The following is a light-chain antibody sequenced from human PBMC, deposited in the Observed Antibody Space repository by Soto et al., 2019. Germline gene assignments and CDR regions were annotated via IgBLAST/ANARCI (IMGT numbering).Light chain of an antibody. CDR3: QQFCTSPFYT. CDR1: QTFGRTY. Sequence: ESVLTQAQGTLSLSPGERVTLSCRASQTFGRTYLAWYQQKPGQSPRLLIYDASSRATGIPDRFSGSGSGTDVTPTINRIEAEDFAVEYFQQFCTSPFYTFCQGTKLEIK. CDR2: DAS. V-gene: IGKV3-20*01. J-gene: IGKJ2*01.